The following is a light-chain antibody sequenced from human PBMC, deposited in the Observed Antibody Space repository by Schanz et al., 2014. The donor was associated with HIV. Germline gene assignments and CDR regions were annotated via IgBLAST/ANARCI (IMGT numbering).Light chain of an antibody. J-gene: IGLJ2*01. CDR3: IAYTSDTVL. Sequence: QSALTQPASVSGSPGQSITISCTGTSGDVGTYNYVSWYQQHPGKAPQLMICDDSRRPSGVSNRFSGSKSDNTASLTISGLQPEDEADYYCIAYTSDTVLFGGGIKLTVL. V-gene: IGLV2-14*03. CDR1: SGDVGTYNY. CDR2: DDS.